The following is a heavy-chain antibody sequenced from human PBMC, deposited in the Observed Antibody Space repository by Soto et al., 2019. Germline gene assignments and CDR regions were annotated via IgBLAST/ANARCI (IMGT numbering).Heavy chain of an antibody. D-gene: IGHD6-19*01. CDR1: GYTFSSYG. CDR2: ISIESGNR. Sequence: ASVKVFCKASGYTFSSYGISWVRQAPGQGLEWMGWISIESGNRNLAQKFQGRVSLTTEKSTRAAYMEMRSLRPDDTAVYYCARDQVAVAGADHWFDPWGQGTQVTVSS. CDR3: ARDQVAVAGADHWFDP. J-gene: IGHJ5*02. V-gene: IGHV1-18*04.